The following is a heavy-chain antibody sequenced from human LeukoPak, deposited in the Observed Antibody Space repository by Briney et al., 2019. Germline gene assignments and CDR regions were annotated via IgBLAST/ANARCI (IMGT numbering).Heavy chain of an antibody. CDR2: ITSSGGST. D-gene: IGHD3-16*02. Sequence: GGSLRLSCAASGFIFYSYAMHWVRQAPGRGLEYVSAITSSGGSTFYADSVKGRFTISRDNSKNTLCLQMGSLRADDMAVYYCTRGPGYDYVWGSYRADYWGQGTLVTVSS. CDR1: GFIFYSYA. V-gene: IGHV3-64*02. J-gene: IGHJ4*02. CDR3: TRGPGYDYVWGSYRADY.